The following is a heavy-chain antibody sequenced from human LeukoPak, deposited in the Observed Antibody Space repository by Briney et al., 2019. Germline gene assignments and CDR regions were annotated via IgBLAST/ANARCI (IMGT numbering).Heavy chain of an antibody. CDR1: GFTFSHYN. CDR3: AVWEFMITPSFDY. V-gene: IGHV3-21*01. Sequence: GGSLRLSCAASGFTFSHYNMNWVRQAPGKGLEWLSSISDNSADRYYVDSVKGRFTISRDNAKNSLYLQMNDLRAEDTAVYYCAVWEFMITPSFDYWGQGTLVTVSS. CDR2: ISDNSADR. J-gene: IGHJ4*02. D-gene: IGHD3-16*01.